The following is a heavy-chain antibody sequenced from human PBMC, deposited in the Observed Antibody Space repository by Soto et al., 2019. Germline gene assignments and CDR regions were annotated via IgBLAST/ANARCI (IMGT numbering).Heavy chain of an antibody. CDR2: MLYSGLT. CDR1: GYSVSGSDYY. CDR3: APLTVSLSCPYGIHV. D-gene: IGHD3-16*01. V-gene: IGHV4-39*01. Sequence: SETLSLACRVSGYSVSGSDYYWAWIRQPPGKGLEWIGSMLYSGLTYYNPSLRSRVTLSVDTSKNQFSVRLNSVTASDTAVYYCAPLTVSLSCPYGIHVWGQGTTVT. J-gene: IGHJ6*02.